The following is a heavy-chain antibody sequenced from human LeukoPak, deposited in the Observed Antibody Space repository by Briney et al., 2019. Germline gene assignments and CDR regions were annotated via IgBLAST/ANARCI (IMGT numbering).Heavy chain of an antibody. CDR2: INHGGST. D-gene: IGHD6-19*01. J-gene: IGHJ4*02. Sequence: SETLSLTCAVYGGSFSGYYWSWIRQPPGKGLEWIGEINHGGSTNYNPSLKSGVTISVATSKNQFSLKLSSVTAADTAVYYCARVNIAVAGTHGRDYYFDYWGQGTLVTVSS. CDR3: ARVNIAVAGTHGRDYYFDY. CDR1: GGSFSGYY. V-gene: IGHV4-34*01.